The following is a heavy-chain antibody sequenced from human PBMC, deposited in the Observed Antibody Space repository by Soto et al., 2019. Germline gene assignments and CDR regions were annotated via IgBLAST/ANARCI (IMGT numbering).Heavy chain of an antibody. CDR3: ARQIQYRGGYYYGMDV. CDR1: GYSFTSYW. D-gene: IGHD4-4*01. Sequence: PGESLKISCKGSGYSFTSYWISWVRQMPGKGLEWMGRIDPSDSYTNYSPSFQGHVTISADKSISTAYLQWSSLKASDTAMYYCARQIQYRGGYYYGMDVWDQGTTVTVSS. V-gene: IGHV5-10-1*01. J-gene: IGHJ6*02. CDR2: IDPSDSYT.